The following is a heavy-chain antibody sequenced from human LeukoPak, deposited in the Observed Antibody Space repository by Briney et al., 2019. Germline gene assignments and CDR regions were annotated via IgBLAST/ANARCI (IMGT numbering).Heavy chain of an antibody. Sequence: GGSLRLSCAASGFTFSNAWMSWVRQAPGKGLEWVGFIRSKAYGGTTEYAASVKGRFTISRDDSKSIAYLQMNSLKNEDTAVYYCTRRAYYYDSSGYFGHALYAFDIWGQGTMVIVSS. CDR2: IRSKAYGGTT. V-gene: IGHV3-49*04. CDR1: GFTFSNAW. J-gene: IGHJ3*02. D-gene: IGHD3-22*01. CDR3: TRRAYYYDSSGYFGHALYAFDI.